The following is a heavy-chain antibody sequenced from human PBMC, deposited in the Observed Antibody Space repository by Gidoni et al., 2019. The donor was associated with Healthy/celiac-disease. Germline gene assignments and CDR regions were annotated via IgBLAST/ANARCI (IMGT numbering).Heavy chain of an antibody. CDR3: ARDILRYYYDSSGI. J-gene: IGHJ3*02. CDR2: ISSSSSYI. D-gene: IGHD3-22*01. CDR1: GFPFSSYS. Sequence: EVQLVESGGGLVKPGGSLRLSCAASGFPFSSYSMNWVRQAPGKGLEWVSSISSSSSYIYYADSVKGRFTISRDNAKNSLYLQMNSLRAEDTAVYYCARDILRYYYDSSGIWGQGTMVTVSS. V-gene: IGHV3-21*01.